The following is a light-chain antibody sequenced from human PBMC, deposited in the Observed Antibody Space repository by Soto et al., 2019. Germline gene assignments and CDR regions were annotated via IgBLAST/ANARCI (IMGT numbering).Light chain of an antibody. CDR1: QTIGTY. V-gene: IGKV1-39*01. J-gene: IGKJ3*01. CDR2: AAS. Sequence: DIQMTQSPSSLSASVGDRITITCRASQTIGTYLSWYNQRPGKAPKLLIYAASTLQRGVPSRFSGSGSGTDFTLTISSLQPEDFATYYCQQSYSIPHTFGPGTKVDIK. CDR3: QQSYSIPHT.